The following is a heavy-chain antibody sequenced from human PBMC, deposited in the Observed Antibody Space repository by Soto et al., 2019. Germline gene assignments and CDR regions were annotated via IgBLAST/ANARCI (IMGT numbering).Heavy chain of an antibody. D-gene: IGHD1-1*01. CDR2: MSPNSGDT. V-gene: IGHV1-8*01. CDR1: GYTFNSFD. Sequence: QVQLVESGAEVKKPGASVKVSCKASGYTFNSFDINWVRQATGQGPEWMGRMSPNSGDTDYAERFQGRVSMTRDTSIHTAYMTFNTLTSEDTAIYYCARGARYRQPKKGKYHYYYMDVWGKGTTVTVSS. CDR3: ARGARYRQPKKGKYHYYYMDV. J-gene: IGHJ6*03.